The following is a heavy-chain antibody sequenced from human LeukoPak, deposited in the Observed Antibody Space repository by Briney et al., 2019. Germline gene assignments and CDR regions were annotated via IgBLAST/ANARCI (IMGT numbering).Heavy chain of an antibody. CDR3: AKGGSTSSREGKHVRFLEWLSSWYFDY. J-gene: IGHJ4*02. D-gene: IGHD3-3*01. Sequence: GGSLRLSCAASGFTFSSYAMSWVRQAPGKGQEWDSAISGSGGSTYYADSVKGRFTISRDNSKNTLYLQMNSLRAEDTAVYYCAKGGSTSSREGKHVRFLEWLSSWYFDYWGQGTLVTVSS. CDR2: ISGSGGST. CDR1: GFTFSSYA. V-gene: IGHV3-23*01.